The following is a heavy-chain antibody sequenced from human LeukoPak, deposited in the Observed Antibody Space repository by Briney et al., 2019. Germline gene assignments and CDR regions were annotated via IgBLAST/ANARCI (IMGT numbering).Heavy chain of an antibody. CDR3: VTDRGYLSFDY. J-gene: IGHJ4*02. Sequence: GGSLRLSCAASGFTFDDYGMNWVRQAPGKGLEWVANIKEDGSQKYYVDSVKGRFTISRDNAKNSLYLQMNSLRDEDTAVYYCVTDRGYLSFDYWGQGTLVTVSS. V-gene: IGHV3-7*02. CDR2: IKEDGSQK. CDR1: GFTFDDYG. D-gene: IGHD2-15*01.